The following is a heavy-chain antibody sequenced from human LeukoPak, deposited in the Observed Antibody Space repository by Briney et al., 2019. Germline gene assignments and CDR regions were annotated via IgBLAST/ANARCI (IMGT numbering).Heavy chain of an antibody. CDR1: GGSISSYY. J-gene: IGHJ3*02. Sequence: SATLSLTCSVSGGSISSYYWSWIRQPPGKGLEWIGYIYTSGSTNYNPSLKSRVTISVDTSKNQFSLKLSSVTAADTAVYYCARHGDIWGQGTMVTVSS. CDR3: ARHGDI. CDR2: IYTSGST. V-gene: IGHV4-4*09.